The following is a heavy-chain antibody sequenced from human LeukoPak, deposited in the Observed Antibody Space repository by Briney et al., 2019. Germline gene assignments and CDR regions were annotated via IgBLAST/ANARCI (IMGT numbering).Heavy chain of an antibody. Sequence: GGSLRLSCAAPGFTFDDYAMHWVRQAPGKGLEWVSGISWNSGSIGYADSVKGRFAISRDNAKNSLYLQMNSLRAEDTALYYCAKGVMTTVVTPVNYWGQGTLVTVSS. CDR2: ISWNSGSI. CDR1: GFTFDDYA. V-gene: IGHV3-9*01. D-gene: IGHD4-23*01. CDR3: AKGVMTTVVTPVNY. J-gene: IGHJ4*02.